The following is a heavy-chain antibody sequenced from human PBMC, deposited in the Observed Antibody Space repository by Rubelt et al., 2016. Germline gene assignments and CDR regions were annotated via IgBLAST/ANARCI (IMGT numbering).Heavy chain of an antibody. Sequence: EVQLVESGGGLVQPDRSLRLSCAASGFTFDDYAMPWVRQAPGKGLEWVSGISWNSGSIGYADSVKGLFTISRDNAKNSLDLQMNSLRAEDTALYYCAKGILRWSVGYGMDVWGQGTTVTVSS. CDR1: GFTFDDYA. CDR2: ISWNSGSI. J-gene: IGHJ6*02. CDR3: AKGILRWSVGYGMDV. D-gene: IGHD4-23*01. V-gene: IGHV3-9*01.